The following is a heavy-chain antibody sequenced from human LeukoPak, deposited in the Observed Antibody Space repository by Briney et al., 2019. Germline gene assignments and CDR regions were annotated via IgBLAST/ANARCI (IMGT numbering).Heavy chain of an antibody. CDR3: ARAIVVVKYYYYGMDV. CDR1: GGTFSSYA. J-gene: IGHJ6*02. V-gene: IGHV1-69*13. D-gene: IGHD3-22*01. CDR2: IIPIFSTA. Sequence: SEKVSCTASGGTFSSYAISWVRQAPGQGLEWMGGIIPIFSTANYAQKFQGRVTITADESTSTAYMELSSLRSEDTAVYYCARAIVVVKYYYYGMDVWGQGTTVTVSS.